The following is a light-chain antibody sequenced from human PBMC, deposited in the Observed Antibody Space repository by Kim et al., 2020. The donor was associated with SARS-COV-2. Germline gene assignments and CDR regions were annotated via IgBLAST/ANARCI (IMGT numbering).Light chain of an antibody. CDR3: ISYTTSTTLFYV. CDR2: DVT. Sequence: ITISCTGTTSDVGGHKYVSWYQQYPGKAPKLMIYDVTNRPSGVSNRFYGSKSGNTASLTISGLQSEDEADYYCISYTTSTTLFYVFGTGTKVTVL. V-gene: IGLV2-14*03. CDR1: TSDVGGHKY. J-gene: IGLJ1*01.